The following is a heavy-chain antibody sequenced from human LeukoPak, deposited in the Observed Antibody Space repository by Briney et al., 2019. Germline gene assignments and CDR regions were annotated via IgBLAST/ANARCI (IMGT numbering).Heavy chain of an antibody. CDR3: ARRAGDYSHPYDY. V-gene: IGHV3-30*14. D-gene: IGHD3-22*01. CDR2: ISYDGSYK. CDR1: GFTFSSYA. J-gene: IGHJ4*02. Sequence: GGSLRLSCAASGFTFSSYAMHWVRQAPGKGLEWVAVISYDGSYKDYADSVKGRFTISRDNSKNTLYLQMNSLRAEDTAVYYCARRAGDYSHPYDYWGQGTLVTVSS.